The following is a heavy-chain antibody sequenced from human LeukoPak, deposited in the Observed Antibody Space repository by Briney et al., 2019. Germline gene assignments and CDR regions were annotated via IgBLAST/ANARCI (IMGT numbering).Heavy chain of an antibody. V-gene: IGHV3-30-3*01. Sequence: PGGSLRLSCAASGFTFSSYAMPWVRQAPGKGLEWVAVISYDGSNKYYADSVKGRFTISRDNSKNTLYLQMNSLRAKDTAVYYCAKAHLPDYYYMDVWGKGTTVTVSS. J-gene: IGHJ6*03. CDR3: AKAHLPDYYYMDV. CDR1: GFTFSSYA. CDR2: ISYDGSNK.